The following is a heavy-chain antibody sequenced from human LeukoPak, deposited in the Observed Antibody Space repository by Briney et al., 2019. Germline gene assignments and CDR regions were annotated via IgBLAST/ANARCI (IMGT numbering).Heavy chain of an antibody. Sequence: GGSLRLSCAASGFTFSRYWMSWVRQAPGKGLEWVANIKQDGSEIYYVDSVKGRFTISRDNAKNSLYLQMNSLRAEDTAVYYCARAPLSGNSYSGSYYPDYWGQGTLVTVSS. D-gene: IGHD1-26*01. CDR1: GFTFSRYW. V-gene: IGHV3-7*01. CDR2: IKQDGSEI. CDR3: ARAPLSGNSYSGSYYPDY. J-gene: IGHJ4*02.